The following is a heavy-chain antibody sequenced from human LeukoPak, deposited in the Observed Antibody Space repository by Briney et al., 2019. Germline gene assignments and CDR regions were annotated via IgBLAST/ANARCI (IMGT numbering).Heavy chain of an antibody. CDR2: IIPIFGTA. CDR1: GGTFSSYA. Sequence: GASVKVSCKASGGTFSSYAISWVRQAPGQGLEWMGGIIPIFGTANYAQKFQGRVTITADESRSTAYMELSSLRSEDTAVYYCARGGYCTNGVCYTDSYYYMDVWGKGTTVTVSS. CDR3: ARGGYCTNGVCYTDSYYYMDV. J-gene: IGHJ6*03. D-gene: IGHD2-8*01. V-gene: IGHV1-69*13.